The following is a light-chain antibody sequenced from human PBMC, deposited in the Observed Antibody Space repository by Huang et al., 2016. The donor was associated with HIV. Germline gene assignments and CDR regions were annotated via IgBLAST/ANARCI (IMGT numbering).Light chain of an antibody. CDR1: QSIRTY. Sequence: DIQMTQSPSSLSASVGDRVTITCRASQSIRTYLNWYQQKPGKAPKLLIYDAASLQSGGPSRFSGSGAGTDFTLTISSLQPEDFATYYCQQSYSTPQAFGGGTKVEIK. CDR2: DAA. J-gene: IGKJ4*01. V-gene: IGKV1-39*01. CDR3: QQSYSTPQA.